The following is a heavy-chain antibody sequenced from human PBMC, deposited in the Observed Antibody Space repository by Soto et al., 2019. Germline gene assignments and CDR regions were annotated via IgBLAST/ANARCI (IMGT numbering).Heavy chain of an antibody. J-gene: IGHJ4*02. CDR1: GFIFKMYW. CDR3: TRGPRPISTGTGAY. V-gene: IGHV3-74*01. CDR2: IYNDGTYS. D-gene: IGHD3-10*01. Sequence: PGGSLGLSCAASGFIFKMYWMDWVRQSPGKGLVWISRIYNDGTYSDYADSVRGRFTISRDNVNDTLYLQMNNLRAEDSGLYYCTRGPRPISTGTGAYWGQGNQVTVS.